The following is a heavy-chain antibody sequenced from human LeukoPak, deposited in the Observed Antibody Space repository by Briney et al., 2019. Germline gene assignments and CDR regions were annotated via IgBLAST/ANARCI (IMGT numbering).Heavy chain of an antibody. CDR3: ARDPGWDTAMVPDY. J-gene: IGHJ4*02. CDR1: GYTFTSYG. D-gene: IGHD5-18*01. CDR2: ISAYNGNT. V-gene: IGHV1-18*01. Sequence: SVKVSCKASGYTFTSYGMSWVRHAPGQGLEWMGWISAYNGNTNYAQKLQGRVTMTTDTSTSTAYMELRSLRSVDTAVYYCARDPGWDTAMVPDYWGQGTLVTVSS.